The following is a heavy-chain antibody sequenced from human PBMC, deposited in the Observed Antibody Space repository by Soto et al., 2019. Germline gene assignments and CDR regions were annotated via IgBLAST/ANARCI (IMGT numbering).Heavy chain of an antibody. CDR2: IYYSGST. CDR1: GGSISSGDYY. V-gene: IGHV4-30-4*01. D-gene: IGHD2-15*01. Sequence: PSETLSLTCTVSGGSISSGDYYWSWIRQPPGKGLEWIGYIYYSGSTYYNPSLKSRVTISVDTSKNQFSLKLSSVTAADTAVYYCARGIVVVVAATPYWFDPWGQGTLVTVSS. CDR3: ARGIVVVVAATPYWFDP. J-gene: IGHJ5*02.